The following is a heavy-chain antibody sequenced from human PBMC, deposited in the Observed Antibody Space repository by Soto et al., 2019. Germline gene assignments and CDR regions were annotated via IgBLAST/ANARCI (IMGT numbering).Heavy chain of an antibody. J-gene: IGHJ4*02. CDR2: ISLGGTT. CDR3: ARGGDYTPGFDC. CDR1: GGSLSSGDW. Sequence: QLQLQESGPGLVEPSGTLSLACGVSGGSLSSGDWWSWVRQPPGKGLEWIGEISLGGTTSYNPSLKSRASMSLDTSKNHFSLKVSSVIAADTAVYYCARGGDYTPGFDCWGQGTLVTVSS. D-gene: IGHD3-3*01. V-gene: IGHV4-4*02.